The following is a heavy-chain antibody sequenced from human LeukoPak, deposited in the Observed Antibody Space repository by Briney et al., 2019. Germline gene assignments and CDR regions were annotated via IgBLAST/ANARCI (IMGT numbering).Heavy chain of an antibody. CDR1: GGSFSGYY. J-gene: IGHJ5*02. CDR2: INHSGST. D-gene: IGHD1-26*01. Sequence: SETLSLTCAVYGGSFSGYYWSWIRQPPGKGLEWIGEINHSGSTNYNPSLKSRATISVDTSKNQFSLKLSPVTAADTAVYYCAREAPWGVGAMLWEAWGQGTLVTVSS. CDR3: AREAPWGVGAMLWEA. V-gene: IGHV4-34*01.